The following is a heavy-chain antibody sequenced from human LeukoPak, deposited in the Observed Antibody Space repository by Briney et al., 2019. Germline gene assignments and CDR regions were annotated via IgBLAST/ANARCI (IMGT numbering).Heavy chain of an antibody. D-gene: IGHD1-26*01. CDR2: IIPIFGTA. Sequence: ASVKVSCKASGGTFSSYAISWVRQAPGQGLEWMGGIIPIFGTANYAQKFQGRVTITADKSTSTAYMELSSLRSEDTAVYYCARVPIVGATSYLYYYYMDVWGKGTTVTVSS. V-gene: IGHV1-69*06. J-gene: IGHJ6*03. CDR3: ARVPIVGATSYLYYYYMDV. CDR1: GGTFSSYA.